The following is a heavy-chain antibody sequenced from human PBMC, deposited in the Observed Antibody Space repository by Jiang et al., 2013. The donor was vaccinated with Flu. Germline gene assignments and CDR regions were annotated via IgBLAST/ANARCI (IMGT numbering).Heavy chain of an antibody. CDR2: VYPSDPDT. CDR3: ARRLGAGHAGHFLDY. J-gene: IGHJ4*01. Sequence: QLVESGAEVKKPGESLKISCKGSGYSFTSYWIAWVRQMPGKDLEWMGIVYPSDPDTIYSPSFQGKVIISADKSISTAYLQWSSLEASDTAMYFCARRLGAGHAGHFLDYWGRGTLVTVSS. CDR1: GYSFTSYW. V-gene: IGHV5-51*01. D-gene: IGHD6-19*01.